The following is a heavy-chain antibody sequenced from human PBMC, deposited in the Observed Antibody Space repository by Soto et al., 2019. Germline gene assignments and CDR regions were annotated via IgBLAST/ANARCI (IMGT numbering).Heavy chain of an antibody. CDR1: GYTFSRSG. V-gene: IGHV1-18*01. J-gene: IGHJ6*02. CDR2: INGYNGNT. Sequence: QVQLVQSGAEVKKPGASVKVSCKASGYTFSRSGISWVRQAPGQGLEWMGWINGYNGNTNYTQKMQGRITMTTDTPTSTAYMELWSLRSDDTAVYYCARMGDVPYYYYGMDVWGQGTTVIVSS. CDR3: ARMGDVPYYYYGMDV. D-gene: IGHD3-16*01.